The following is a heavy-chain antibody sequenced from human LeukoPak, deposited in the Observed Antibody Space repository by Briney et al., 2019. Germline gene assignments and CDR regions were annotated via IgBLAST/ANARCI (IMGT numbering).Heavy chain of an antibody. CDR3: ARVPGGGPFDY. D-gene: IGHD2-15*01. V-gene: IGHV1-18*01. J-gene: IGHJ4*02. CDR2: ISAYNGNT. CDR1: GYSFSSYG. Sequence: ASVKVSCKASGYSFSSYGISWVRQAPGQGLEWMGWISAYNGNTNYAQRLQGRVTMTTDTSTSTVYMELRSLTSDDTAVYYCARVPGGGPFDYWGQGTLVTVSS.